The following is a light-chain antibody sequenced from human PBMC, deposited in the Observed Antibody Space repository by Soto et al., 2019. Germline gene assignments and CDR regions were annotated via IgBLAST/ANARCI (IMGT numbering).Light chain of an antibody. CDR2: DTS. V-gene: IGKV3-11*01. J-gene: IGKJ4*01. CDR3: QQSYSTPLT. CDR1: QSVNNY. Sequence: EIVLTQSPATLSLSPGERATLSCRASQSVNNYLAWYQQKPVQAPRLLIYDTSDRASGIPARFGGSGSGTDFTLTVSSLQPEDFATYYCQQSYSTPLTFGGGTKVDIK.